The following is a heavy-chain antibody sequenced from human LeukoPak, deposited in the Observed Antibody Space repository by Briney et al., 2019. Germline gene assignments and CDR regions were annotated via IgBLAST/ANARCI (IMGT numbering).Heavy chain of an antibody. CDR2: IYYSGST. D-gene: IGHD2-2*01. CDR1: GGSISSYY. J-gene: IGHJ4*02. V-gene: IGHV4-59*08. CDR3: ARNPQLYCSSTSCYDFDY. Sequence: PSETLSLTCTVSGGSISSYYWSWIRQPPGKGLEWIGYIYYSGSTNYNPSLKSRVTISVDTSKNQFSLKLSSVTAADTAVYYCARNPQLYCSSTSCYDFDYWGQGTLVTVSS.